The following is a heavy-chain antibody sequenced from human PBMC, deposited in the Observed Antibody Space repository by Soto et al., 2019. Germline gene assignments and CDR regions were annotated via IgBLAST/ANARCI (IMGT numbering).Heavy chain of an antibody. V-gene: IGHV1-69*13. CDR2: IIPIFGTA. CDR1: GGTFSSYA. CDR3: ARVLHNWNYLVDP. J-gene: IGHJ5*02. D-gene: IGHD1-7*01. Sequence: SVKVSCKASGGTFSSYAISWVRQAPGQGLEWMGGIIPIFGTANYAQKFQGRVTITADESTSTAYMELSSLRSEDTAVYYCARVLHNWNYLVDPWGQGTLVTVSS.